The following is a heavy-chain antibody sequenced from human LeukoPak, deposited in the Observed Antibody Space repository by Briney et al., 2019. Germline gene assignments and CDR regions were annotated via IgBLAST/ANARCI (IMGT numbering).Heavy chain of an antibody. CDR3: ARKDYYDSNGLDY. Sequence: PSETLSLTCTVSGGSISSSSYYWGWIRQPPGKGLEWIGSIYYSGSTYYNPSLKSRVTISVDTSKNQFSLKLSSVTAADTAVYYCARKDYYDSNGLDYWGQGTLVTVSS. CDR2: IYYSGST. V-gene: IGHV4-39*07. J-gene: IGHJ4*02. CDR1: GGSISSSSYY. D-gene: IGHD3-22*01.